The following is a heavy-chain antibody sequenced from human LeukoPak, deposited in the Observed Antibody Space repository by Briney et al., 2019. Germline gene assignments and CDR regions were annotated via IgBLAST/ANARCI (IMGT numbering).Heavy chain of an antibody. V-gene: IGHV3-21*01. Sequence: GGSLRLSCAASGFTFSSYSMNWVRQAPGKGLEWVSYISSSSSDIYYEDSVKGRFTISKDNAKNSLYLEMNSLRAEDTAVYYCARGTDGIELWSPLYSKFDPWGQGTLVTVSS. D-gene: IGHD3-10*01. CDR3: ARGTDGIELWSPLYSKFDP. CDR2: ISSSSSDI. CDR1: GFTFSSYS. J-gene: IGHJ5*02.